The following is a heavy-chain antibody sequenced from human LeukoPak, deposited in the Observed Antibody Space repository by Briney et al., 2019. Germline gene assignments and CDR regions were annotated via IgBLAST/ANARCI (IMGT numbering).Heavy chain of an antibody. Sequence: PGGSLSLSCAASGFPFSTYAMSWVRQAPGKGLEWVSSIRGSDGSTYYADSVKGRFAISRDNSKNTLYLQMNSPSAEDTAVYYCAKDVYGDYGGLDYWGQGTLVTVSS. CDR2: IRGSDGST. CDR3: AKDVYGDYGGLDY. J-gene: IGHJ4*02. CDR1: GFPFSTYA. D-gene: IGHD4-17*01. V-gene: IGHV3-23*01.